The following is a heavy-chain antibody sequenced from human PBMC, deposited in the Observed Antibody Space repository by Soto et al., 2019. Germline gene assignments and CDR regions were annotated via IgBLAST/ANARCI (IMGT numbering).Heavy chain of an antibody. CDR2: ISYDGSNK. D-gene: IGHD1-26*01. V-gene: IGHV3-30*18. CDR1: GFTFSRYD. CDR3: AKGSYSGTYSDFDY. Sequence: PGGSLRLSCAASGFTFSRYDMHWVRQAPGKGLEWLAVISYDGSNKYYRDSVKGRFTISRDNSRNTLYLQMNSLRPEDTAVYYCAKGSYSGTYSDFDYWGQGTLVTVSS. J-gene: IGHJ4*02.